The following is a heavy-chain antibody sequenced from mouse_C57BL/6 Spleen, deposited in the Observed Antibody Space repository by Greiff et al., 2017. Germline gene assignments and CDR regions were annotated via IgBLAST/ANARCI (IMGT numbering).Heavy chain of an antibody. CDR3: TRAGTFYAMDY. CDR1: GYTFTDYE. CDR2: IDPETGGT. V-gene: IGHV1-15*01. J-gene: IGHJ4*01. D-gene: IGHD4-1*01. Sequence: QVQLQQSGAELVRPGASVTLSCKASGYTFTDYELHWVKQTPVHGLEWIGAIDPETGGTASNPKFKGKAILTADKSSSTAYMELRSLTSEDSAVYYCTRAGTFYAMDYWGQGTSVTVSS.